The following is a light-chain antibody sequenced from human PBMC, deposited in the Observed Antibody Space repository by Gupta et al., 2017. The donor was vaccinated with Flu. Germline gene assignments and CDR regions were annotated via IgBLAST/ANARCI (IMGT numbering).Light chain of an antibody. V-gene: IGKV1-39*01. Sequence: PSSLSASLGDRVTITCRASQIISSYLNWYQQKPEEAPKLLIYEASSMQSGVPSRFSGSTSGTDFTLTIISLQAEDFPNYFCQQCYEIPYTFGQGTKLEIK. J-gene: IGKJ2*01. CDR1: QIISSY. CDR3: QQCYEIPYT. CDR2: EAS.